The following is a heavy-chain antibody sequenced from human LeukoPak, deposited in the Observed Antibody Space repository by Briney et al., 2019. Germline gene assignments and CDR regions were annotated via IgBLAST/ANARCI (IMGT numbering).Heavy chain of an antibody. CDR3: ARDAASCTSTSCHYYDAMAV. V-gene: IGHV4-4*07. CDR2: IFTSGST. D-gene: IGHD2-2*01. Sequence: PSETLSLTCTVSGGSISSYYWSWIRQPAGKGLEWIGRIFTSGSTNYNPSLKSRVSMSVDTSRKQFSLRLSSVTAADTAVYYCARDAASCTSTSCHYYDAMAVWGQGTTVTVSS. J-gene: IGHJ6*02. CDR1: GGSISSYY.